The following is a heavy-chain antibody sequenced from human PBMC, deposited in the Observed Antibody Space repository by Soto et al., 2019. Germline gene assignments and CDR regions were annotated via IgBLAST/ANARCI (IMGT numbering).Heavy chain of an antibody. CDR2: IYYSGST. D-gene: IGHD3-3*01. Sequence: SETLSLTCTVSGGSISSGDYYWSWIRQPPGKGLEWIEYIYYSGSTYYNPSLKSRVTISVDTSKNQFSLKLSSVTAADTAVYYCARDKHDFWSGPRGWFDPWDQGTLVTVSS. J-gene: IGHJ5*02. CDR1: GGSISSGDYY. V-gene: IGHV4-30-4*01. CDR3: ARDKHDFWSGPRGWFDP.